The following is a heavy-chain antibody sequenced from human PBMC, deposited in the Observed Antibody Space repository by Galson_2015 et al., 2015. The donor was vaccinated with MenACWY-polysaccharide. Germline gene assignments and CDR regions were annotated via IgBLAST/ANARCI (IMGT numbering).Heavy chain of an antibody. Sequence: SLRLSCAASGFTFDDYAMHWVRQAPGKGLEWVSGISWNSGHIGYADSVKGRLPISRDNAKNSLYLQMNSLRAEDTTLYYCAKAYIVVTTRSAFDIWGQGTMVTVSS. CDR2: ISWNSGHI. CDR1: GFTFDDYA. J-gene: IGHJ3*02. D-gene: IGHD2-21*01. CDR3: AKAYIVVTTRSAFDI. V-gene: IGHV3-9*01.